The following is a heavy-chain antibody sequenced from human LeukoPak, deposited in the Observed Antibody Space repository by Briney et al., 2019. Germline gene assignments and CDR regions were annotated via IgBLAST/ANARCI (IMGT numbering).Heavy chain of an antibody. J-gene: IGHJ6*03. Sequence: SVKVSCKASGYTFTSYGISWVRQAPGQGLEWMGGIMPLFNTANYAQQFQGRVTITTDESTSTAYMELSSLRFEDTAMYYCARVDRYHYYLDVWGKGTTVTVSS. V-gene: IGHV1-69*05. CDR3: ARVDRYHYYLDV. CDR1: GYTFTSYG. CDR2: IMPLFNTA.